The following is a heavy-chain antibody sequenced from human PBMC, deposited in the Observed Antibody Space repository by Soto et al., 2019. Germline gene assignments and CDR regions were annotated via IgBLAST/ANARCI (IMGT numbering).Heavy chain of an antibody. CDR1: GGSISSYY. CDR2: IYYSGST. V-gene: IGHV4-59*01. CDR3: ARDRGDAFDI. D-gene: IGHD3-10*01. Sequence: QVQLQKSGPGLVKPSETLSLTCTVSGGSISSYYWSWIRQPPGKGLEWIGYIYYSGSTNYNPSLKSRVTISVDTSKNQFSLKLSSVTAADTAVYYCARDRGDAFDIWGQGTMVTVSS. J-gene: IGHJ3*02.